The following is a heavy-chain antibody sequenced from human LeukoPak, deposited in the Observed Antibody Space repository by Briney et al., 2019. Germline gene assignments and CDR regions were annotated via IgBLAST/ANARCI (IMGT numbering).Heavy chain of an antibody. D-gene: IGHD5-18*01. CDR2: ITGRSSYT. CDR3: ARDATINVDTAMAFDY. J-gene: IGHJ4*02. Sequence: GGSLRLSCAASGFTFSDYNMNWVRQAPGKGLEWVSSITGRSSYTHNADSVKGRFAISRDDTKNSLFLQMNSLRAEDTAVYYCARDATINVDTAMAFDYWGQGTLVTVSS. V-gene: IGHV3-21*06. CDR1: GFTFSDYN.